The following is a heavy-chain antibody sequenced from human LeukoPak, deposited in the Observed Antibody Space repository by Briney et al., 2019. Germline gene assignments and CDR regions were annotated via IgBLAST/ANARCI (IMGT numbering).Heavy chain of an antibody. V-gene: IGHV4-39*07. CDR2: IYHSGST. J-gene: IGHJ4*02. CDR3: ARDGRETLRGPPIY. Sequence: SETLSLTCTVSGGSISTSNYYWGWIRQPPGKGLEWIGSIYHSGSTYYNPSLKSRVTISVDTSKNQFSLKLGSVTAADTAVYYCARDGRETLRGPPIYWGQGTLVTVSS. CDR1: GGSISTSNYY. D-gene: IGHD4-17*01.